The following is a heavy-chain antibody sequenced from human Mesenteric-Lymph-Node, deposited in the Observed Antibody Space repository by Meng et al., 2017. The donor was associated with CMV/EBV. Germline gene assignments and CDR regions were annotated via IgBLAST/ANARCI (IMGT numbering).Heavy chain of an antibody. CDR1: GFTFKDYA. J-gene: IGHJ6*02. D-gene: IGHD3-10*01. V-gene: IGHV3-9*01. CDR3: AKDIRAVSYSMDV. CDR2: LSWDTSGI. Sequence: LSLTCAASGFTFKDYAMHWVRQAPGKGLEWVSGLSWDTSGIGYAESVRGRFIISRDNSKNSLYLQMNSLRAEDTDLYYCAKDIRAVSYSMDVWGQGTTVTVSS.